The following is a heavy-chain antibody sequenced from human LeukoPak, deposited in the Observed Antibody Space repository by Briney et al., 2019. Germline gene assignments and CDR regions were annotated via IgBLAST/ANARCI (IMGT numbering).Heavy chain of an antibody. V-gene: IGHV3-23*01. J-gene: IGHJ4*02. CDR2: ISGSGGST. CDR3: AKPEWELRKVYYFDY. Sequence: GGSLRLSCAASGFTFSSSAMSWVRQVPGKGLEWVSAISGSGGSTYYADSVKGRFTISRDNSKNTLYLRMNSLRAEDTAVYYCAKPEWELRKVYYFDYWGQGTLVTVSS. CDR1: GFTFSSSA. D-gene: IGHD1-26*01.